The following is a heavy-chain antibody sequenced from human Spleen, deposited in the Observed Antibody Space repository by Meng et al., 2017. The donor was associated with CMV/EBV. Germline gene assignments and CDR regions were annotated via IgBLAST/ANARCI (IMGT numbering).Heavy chain of an antibody. Sequence: LSPTCTVRGSSLRGNYWAWIRQPPGEGLEWIGEISQSERTNYNPSFKSRVTMSVHTSERQFSLELTSVTGADTAVYFCARQGRVYFDYWGQGSLVTVSS. CDR3: ARQGRVYFDY. CDR2: ISQSERT. J-gene: IGHJ4*02. V-gene: IGHV4-34*01. CDR1: GSSLRGNY. D-gene: IGHD3-10*01.